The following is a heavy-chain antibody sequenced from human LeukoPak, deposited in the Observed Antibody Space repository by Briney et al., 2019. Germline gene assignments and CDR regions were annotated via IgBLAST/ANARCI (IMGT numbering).Heavy chain of an antibody. D-gene: IGHD1-26*01. Sequence: SETLSLTCAVYGGSFSGYYWSWIRQPPGKGLEWIGEINRSGSTNYNPSLKSRVTISVDTSKNQFSLKLSSMTAADTAVYYCARTIVGATTNDYWGQGTLVTVSS. V-gene: IGHV4-34*01. J-gene: IGHJ4*02. CDR2: INRSGST. CDR3: ARTIVGATTNDY. CDR1: GGSFSGYY.